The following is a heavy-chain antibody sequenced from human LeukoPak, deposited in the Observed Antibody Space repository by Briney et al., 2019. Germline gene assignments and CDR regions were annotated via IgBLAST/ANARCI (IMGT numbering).Heavy chain of an antibody. V-gene: IGHV4-59*01. D-gene: IGHD1-26*01. CDR3: ARVSVDKWERIRDFDY. J-gene: IGHJ4*02. Sequence: PSETLSLTCTVSGGSISSYYWSCIRQPPGKGLEWIGYIYTSGTTKYNPSNKSRCTISVDTSKNQCSLKLSSVTAADTAVYYWARVSVDKWERIRDFDYWGQGTLVTVSS. CDR1: GGSISSYY. CDR2: IYTSGTT.